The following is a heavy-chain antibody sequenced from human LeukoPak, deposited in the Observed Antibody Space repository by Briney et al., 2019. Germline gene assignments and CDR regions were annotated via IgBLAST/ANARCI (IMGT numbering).Heavy chain of an antibody. Sequence: PGGSLRFSCAAFELTFVSYGMSGSRRPPGRGWEGVANIKQDGSEKYYVDSVKGRFTISRDNAKNSLYLQMNSLRAEDTAVYYCARMRSSGYYLLWGQGTLVTVSS. J-gene: IGHJ4*02. V-gene: IGHV3-7*01. CDR2: IKQDGSEK. CDR3: ARMRSSGYYLL. CDR1: ELTFVSYG. D-gene: IGHD3-22*01.